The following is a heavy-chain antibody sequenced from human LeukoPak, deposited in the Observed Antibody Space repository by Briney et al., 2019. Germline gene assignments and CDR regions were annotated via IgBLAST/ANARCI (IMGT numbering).Heavy chain of an antibody. CDR1: GYTFTDYY. CDR2: VDPEDGET. Sequence: ASVKVSCKVSGYTFTDYYMHWVQQAPGKGLEWMGLVDPEDGETIYAEKFQGRVTITADTSTDTAYMELSSLRSEDTAVYYCARGQTPMVYYWLDPWGQGTLVTVSS. V-gene: IGHV1-69-2*01. J-gene: IGHJ5*02. CDR3: ARGQTPMVYYWLDP. D-gene: IGHD3-10*01.